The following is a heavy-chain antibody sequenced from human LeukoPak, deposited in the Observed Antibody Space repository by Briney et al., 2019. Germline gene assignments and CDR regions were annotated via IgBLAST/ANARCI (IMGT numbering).Heavy chain of an antibody. CDR2: TYYRTKWYS. V-gene: IGHV6-1*01. Sequence: SQTLSLTCVISGDSVSRTNAAWNWIRQSPSRGLEWLGRTYYRTKWYSDSAVSVKSRIIINADTSKNQFSLQLNSVTPEDTAVYYCARGVRVGFSSYYFDYWGQGTLVTVSS. CDR1: GDSVSRTNAA. D-gene: IGHD6-6*01. J-gene: IGHJ4*02. CDR3: ARGVRVGFSSYYFDY.